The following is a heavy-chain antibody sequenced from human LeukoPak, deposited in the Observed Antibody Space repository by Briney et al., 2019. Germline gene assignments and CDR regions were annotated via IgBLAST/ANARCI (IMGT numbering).Heavy chain of an antibody. V-gene: IGHV3-30-3*01. J-gene: IGHJ4*02. Sequence: GGSLRLSCAASGFTFSSYAMRWVRQAPGKGLEWVAVISYDGSNKYYADSVKGRFTISRDNSKNTLYPQMNSLRAEDTAVYYCARAPTGYAPYFDYWGQGTLVTVSS. CDR1: GFTFSSYA. CDR3: ARAPTGYAPYFDY. CDR2: ISYDGSNK. D-gene: IGHD2-8*01.